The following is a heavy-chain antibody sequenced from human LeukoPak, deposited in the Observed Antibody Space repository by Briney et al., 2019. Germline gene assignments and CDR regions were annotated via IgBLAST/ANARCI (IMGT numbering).Heavy chain of an antibody. CDR2: VYPGDSDT. Sequence: GESLKISCKVSGYSFIGYWIGWVRQMPGRGLEWMGIVYPGDSDTRYSPSFQGQVTISTDNSISTAYLQWSSLKASDTAMYYCARPSRVYGDYVGWFDPWGQGTLVTVSS. D-gene: IGHD4-17*01. CDR1: GYSFIGYW. V-gene: IGHV5-51*01. J-gene: IGHJ5*02. CDR3: ARPSRVYGDYVGWFDP.